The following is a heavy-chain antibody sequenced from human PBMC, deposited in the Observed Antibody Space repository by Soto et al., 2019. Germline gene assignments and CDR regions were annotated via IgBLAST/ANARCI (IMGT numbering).Heavy chain of an antibody. CDR3: ARVLTYYYDSSGYYSFFDY. CDR2: IYYSGST. D-gene: IGHD3-22*01. V-gene: IGHV4-59*01. CDR1: GCSISSYY. Sequence: SETLSLTCTVSGCSISSYYWSWIRQPPGKGLEWIGYIYYSGSTNYNPSLKSRVTISVDTSKNQFSLKLSSVTAADTFVYYCARVLTYYYDSSGYYSFFDYWGQGTLVTV. J-gene: IGHJ4*02.